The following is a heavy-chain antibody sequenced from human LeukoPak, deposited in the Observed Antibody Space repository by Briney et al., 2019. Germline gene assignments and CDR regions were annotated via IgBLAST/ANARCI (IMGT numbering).Heavy chain of an antibody. CDR3: ARGRRATDYGDCPAHFQH. V-gene: IGHV4-34*01. CDR1: GGSLSGYY. D-gene: IGHD4-17*01. J-gene: IGHJ1*01. Sequence: SETLSLTCAVYGGSLSGYYWSWLRQPPGKGLEWIGEINHSGSTNYNPSLKSRVTISVDTSKNQFSLKLSSVTGADTAVYYCARGRRATDYGDCPAHFQHWGEGTLVTVSS. CDR2: INHSGST.